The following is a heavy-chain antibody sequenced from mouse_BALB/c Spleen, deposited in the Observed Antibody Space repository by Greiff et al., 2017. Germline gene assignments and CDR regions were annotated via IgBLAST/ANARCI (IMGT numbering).Heavy chain of an antibody. D-gene: IGHD2-1*01. CDR1: GYTFTSYW. V-gene: IGHV1-5*01. J-gene: IGHJ2*01. CDR3: TRRNGNYNFDY. CDR2: IYPGNSDT. Sequence: VHVKQSGTVLARPGASVKMSCKASGYTFTSYWMHWVKQRPGQGLEWIGAIYPGNSDTSYNQKFKGKAKLTAVTSTSTAYMELSSLTNEDSAVYYCTRRNGNYNFDYWGQGTTLTVSS.